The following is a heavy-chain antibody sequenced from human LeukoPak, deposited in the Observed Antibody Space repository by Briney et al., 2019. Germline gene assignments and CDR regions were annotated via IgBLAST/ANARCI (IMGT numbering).Heavy chain of an antibody. Sequence: GESLKISCKGSGYSFTSYWIGWVRQMPGKGLEWMGIIYPGDSDTRYSPSFQGQVTISADKSISTAYLQWSSLKASDTAMYYCARHIGSSSATKGYFDYWGQGTLVTVSS. CDR2: IYPGDSDT. V-gene: IGHV5-51*01. CDR1: GYSFTSYW. CDR3: ARHIGSSSATKGYFDY. D-gene: IGHD6-6*01. J-gene: IGHJ4*02.